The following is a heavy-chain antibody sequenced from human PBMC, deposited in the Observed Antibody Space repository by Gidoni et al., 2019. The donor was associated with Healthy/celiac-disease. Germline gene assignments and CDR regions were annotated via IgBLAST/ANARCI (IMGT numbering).Heavy chain of an antibody. V-gene: IGHV4-4*02. CDR2: IYPSGST. Sequence: QVQLQESGPGLVKPSGTLSLTCAVSVGSISSSTWWSWVRQPPGKGLEWIVEIYPSGSTNYNPSLKSRVTISVDKSKNQFSLKLSSVTAADTAVYYCARVGYSSSSFDYWGQGTLVTVSS. CDR3: ARVGYSSSSFDY. J-gene: IGHJ4*02. D-gene: IGHD6-6*01. CDR1: VGSISSSTW.